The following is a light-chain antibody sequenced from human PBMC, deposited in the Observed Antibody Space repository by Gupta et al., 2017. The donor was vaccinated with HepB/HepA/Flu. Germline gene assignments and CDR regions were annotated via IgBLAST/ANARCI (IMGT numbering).Light chain of an antibody. CDR2: GAS. Sequence: DIVMTQSPDSLAVSLGESATINCKSSQSVLYSSSNKNYLAWYQQKPGQPPKLLIYGASTRESGVPDRFSGSGSGTDFTLTISSLQAEDVAVYYCQQYYSSPQGCSFGQGTKLEIK. CDR1: QSVLYSSSNKNY. V-gene: IGKV4-1*01. CDR3: QQYYSSPQGCS. J-gene: IGKJ2*04.